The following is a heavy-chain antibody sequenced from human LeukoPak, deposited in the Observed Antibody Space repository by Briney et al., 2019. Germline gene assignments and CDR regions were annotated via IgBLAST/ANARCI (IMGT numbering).Heavy chain of an antibody. D-gene: IGHD3-3*01. CDR1: GFTFSSYS. CDR3: ARLANFWSGANDY. J-gene: IGHJ4*02. V-gene: IGHV3-48*02. CDR2: ISSGSSSI. Sequence: PGGSLRLSCAASGFTFSSYSMNWVRQTPGQGREWVSYISSGSSSIYYADSVKGRFTISRDNAKNSLYLQMNSLRDEDTAAYYCARLANFWSGANDYWGQGTLVTVSS.